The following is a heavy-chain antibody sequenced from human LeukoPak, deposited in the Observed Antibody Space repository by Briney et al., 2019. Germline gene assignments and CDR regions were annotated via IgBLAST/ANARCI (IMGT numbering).Heavy chain of an antibody. V-gene: IGHV1-18*01. D-gene: IGHD2-15*01. CDR2: ISAYNGNT. Sequence: ASVKVSCKASGYTFTSYGISWVRQAPGQGLEWMGWISAYNGNTNYAQKLQGRVTMTTDTSTSTAYMEPRSLRSDDTAVYYCARIPVVVVAATYWFDPWGQGILVTVSS. CDR3: ARIPVVVVAATYWFDP. J-gene: IGHJ5*02. CDR1: GYTFTSYG.